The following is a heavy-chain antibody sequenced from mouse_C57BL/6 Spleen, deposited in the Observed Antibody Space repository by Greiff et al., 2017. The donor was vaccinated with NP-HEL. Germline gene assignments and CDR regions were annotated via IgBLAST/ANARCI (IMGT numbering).Heavy chain of an antibody. CDR3: AREALSSGY. CDR1: GYTFTDYY. J-gene: IGHJ2*01. CDR2: INPNNGGT. D-gene: IGHD1-1*01. V-gene: IGHV1-26*01. Sequence: EVQLQQSGPELVKPGASVKISCKASGYTFTDYYMNWVKQSHGKSLEWIGDINPNNGGTSYNQKFKGKATLTVDKSSSTAYMELRSLTSEDSAVYYCAREALSSGYWGQGTTLTVSS.